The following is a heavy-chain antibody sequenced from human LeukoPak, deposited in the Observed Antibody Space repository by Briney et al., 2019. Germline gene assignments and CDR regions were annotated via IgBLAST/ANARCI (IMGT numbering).Heavy chain of an antibody. CDR2: INLNSGGT. D-gene: IGHD3-22*01. CDR3: ASDYDSSGYHGHDAFDI. Sequence: ASVEASCKASGYTFTGYYMLWVRQAPGQGLKWMGWINLNSGGTYYAQKFQARVTMTRDTSINTAYMELSRLRSDDTAVYDCASDYDSSGYHGHDAFDIWGQGTMVTVSS. CDR1: GYTFTGYY. J-gene: IGHJ3*02. V-gene: IGHV1-2*02.